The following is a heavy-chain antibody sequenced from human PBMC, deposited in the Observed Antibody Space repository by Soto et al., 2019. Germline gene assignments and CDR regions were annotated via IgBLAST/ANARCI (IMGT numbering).Heavy chain of an antibody. Sequence: GGSLRLSCTASGFTFSDYEMNWVRQAPGKGLEWVSYISSRGGTTYYADSVKGRFTLSRGNAKNSLSLQMNSLRAEDAAVYYCARARLGAIGFRFFDYWGQLTQVTVSS. CDR1: GFTFSDYE. CDR3: ARARLGAIGFRFFDY. J-gene: IGHJ4*02. V-gene: IGHV3-48*03. CDR2: ISSRGGTT. D-gene: IGHD3-22*01.